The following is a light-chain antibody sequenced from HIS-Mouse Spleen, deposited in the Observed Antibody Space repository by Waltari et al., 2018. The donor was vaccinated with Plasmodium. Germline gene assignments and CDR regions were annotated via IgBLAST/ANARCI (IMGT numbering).Light chain of an antibody. J-gene: IGLJ3*02. V-gene: IGLV5-45*03. Sequence: QAVLTQPSHLSASPGASASLTCTLRSGINVGTYRIYWYQPKPGSPPQYLLRYKSDSDKQQGSGVPSRFSGSKDASANAGILLISGLQSEDEADYYCMIWHSSAWVFGGGTKLTVL. CDR2: YKSDSDK. CDR3: MIWHSSAWV. CDR1: SGINVGTYR.